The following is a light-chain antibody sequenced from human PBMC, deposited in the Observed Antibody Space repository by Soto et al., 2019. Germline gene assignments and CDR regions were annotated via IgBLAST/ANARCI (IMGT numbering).Light chain of an antibody. Sequence: SVLTQPPSVPGAPGQTVTISCTGSGSNIGAGYGVQWYQQLPGTAPRLLIYGSDDRPSGVPDRFSASVSGNSASLAITGLQTEDEAVYYCQSYDSNLSEVFGPGTKVT. J-gene: IGLJ1*01. CDR3: QSYDSNLSEV. CDR1: GSNIGAGYG. CDR2: GSD. V-gene: IGLV1-40*01.